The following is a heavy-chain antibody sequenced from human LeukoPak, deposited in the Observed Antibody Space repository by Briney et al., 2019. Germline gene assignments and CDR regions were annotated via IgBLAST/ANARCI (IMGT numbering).Heavy chain of an antibody. Sequence: GGSLRLSCAASGFTFSSYTMSWVRQAPGKGLEWVSSIGGGGVDTYYADSVKGRFTISRDNSKNTLYLQMNSLRVEDTAVYYCAKDPPTTGTTFDNWGRGTLVTVSS. J-gene: IGHJ4*02. D-gene: IGHD1-1*01. CDR1: GFTFSSYT. V-gene: IGHV3-23*01. CDR3: AKDPPTTGTTFDN. CDR2: IGGGGVDT.